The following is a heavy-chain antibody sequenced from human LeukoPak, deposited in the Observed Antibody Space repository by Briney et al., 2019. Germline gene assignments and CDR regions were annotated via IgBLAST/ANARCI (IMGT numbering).Heavy chain of an antibody. D-gene: IGHD2-2*01. J-gene: IGHJ4*02. V-gene: IGHV3-20*04. CDR2: INWSGGST. CDR3: AKDRGYCSSTSCYWSDC. CDR1: GFTFDDYG. Sequence: PGGSLRLSCAASGFTFDDYGMSWVRQAPGKGLEWVSGINWSGGSTGYADSVKGRFTISRDNSKNTLYLQMNSLRAEDTAVYYCAKDRGYCSSTSCYWSDCWGQGTLVTVSS.